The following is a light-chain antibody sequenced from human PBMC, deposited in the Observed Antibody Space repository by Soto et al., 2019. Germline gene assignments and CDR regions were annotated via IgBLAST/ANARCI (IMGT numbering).Light chain of an antibody. Sequence: QTVVTQAPSFSVSPGGTVTLTCGLSSGSVSTSYYPSWYQQTAGKAPRTLIYSTNTRSSGVPDRFSGSILGNKAALTITGAQADDESDYYCVLYMGSGISVFGGGTQLTVL. CDR1: SGSVSTSYY. CDR2: STN. J-gene: IGLJ2*01. CDR3: VLYMGSGISV. V-gene: IGLV8-61*01.